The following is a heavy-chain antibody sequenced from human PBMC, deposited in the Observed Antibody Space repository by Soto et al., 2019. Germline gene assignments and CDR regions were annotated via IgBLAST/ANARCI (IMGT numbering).Heavy chain of an antibody. D-gene: IGHD6-19*01. CDR3: ARQSQWLVPLYFDY. CDR1: GGSISSSSYY. CDR2: IYYSGST. V-gene: IGHV4-39*01. Sequence: SETLSLTCTVSGGSISSSSYYWGWIRQPPGKGLEWIGSIYYSGSTYYNPSLKSRVTISVDTSKNQFSLKLSSVTAADTAVYYCARQSQWLVPLYFDYWGQGTLVTSPQ. J-gene: IGHJ4*02.